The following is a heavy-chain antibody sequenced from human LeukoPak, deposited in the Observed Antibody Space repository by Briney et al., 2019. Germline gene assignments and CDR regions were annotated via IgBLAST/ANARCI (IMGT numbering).Heavy chain of an antibody. CDR3: ARGLRYFDWSQNWFDP. Sequence: PGGSLRLSCAASGFNFSSYGMHWVRQAPGKGLEWVAIIWYDGSTKYYADSVKGRFTISRDNSKNTLYLQMNSLRAEDTAVYYCARGLRYFDWSQNWFDPWGQGTPVTVSS. J-gene: IGHJ5*02. CDR1: GFNFSSYG. CDR2: IWYDGSTK. V-gene: IGHV3-33*08. D-gene: IGHD3-9*01.